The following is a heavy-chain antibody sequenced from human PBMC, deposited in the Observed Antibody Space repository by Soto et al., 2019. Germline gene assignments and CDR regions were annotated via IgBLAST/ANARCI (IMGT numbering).Heavy chain of an antibody. CDR2: INPNSGGT. J-gene: IGHJ6*02. CDR3: VRSRDYYDSSGYPYYYYYGMDV. V-gene: IGHV1-2*04. D-gene: IGHD3-22*01. CDR1: GYTFTGYY. Sequence: ASVKVSCKASGYTFTGYYMHWVRQAPGQGLEWMGWINPNSGGTNYAQKFQGWVTMTRDTSISTAYMELSRLRSDDTAVYYCVRSRDYYDSSGYPYYYYYGMDVWG.